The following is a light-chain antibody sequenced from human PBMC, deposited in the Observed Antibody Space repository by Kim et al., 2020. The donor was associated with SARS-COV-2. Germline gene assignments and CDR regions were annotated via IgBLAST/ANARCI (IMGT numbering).Light chain of an antibody. CDR1: HDISIY. CDR3: QQRREWPIT. J-gene: IGKJ5*01. V-gene: IGKV3-11*01. CDR2: DAI. Sequence: EIVLTQSPATLPLSPGERATLSCRASHDISIYLAWYQQKPGQAPKVLIYDAINRATGIPARFSASGSGTDFTLTISSLEPEDFATYYCQQRREWPITFGQGTRLEIK.